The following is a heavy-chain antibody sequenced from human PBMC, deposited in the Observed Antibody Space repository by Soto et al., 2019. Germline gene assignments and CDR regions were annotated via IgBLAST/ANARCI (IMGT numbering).Heavy chain of an antibody. CDR3: ARPKIAVADDAFDI. J-gene: IGHJ3*02. Sequence: QLQLQESGPGLVKPSETLSLTCTVSGGSISSSSYYWGWIRQPPGKGLEWIGSIYYSGSTYYNPSLKSRVTRSVDTSKNQCSLKLSSVTAADTAVYYCARPKIAVADDAFDIWGQGTMVTVSS. CDR1: GGSISSSSYY. D-gene: IGHD6-19*01. V-gene: IGHV4-39*01. CDR2: IYYSGST.